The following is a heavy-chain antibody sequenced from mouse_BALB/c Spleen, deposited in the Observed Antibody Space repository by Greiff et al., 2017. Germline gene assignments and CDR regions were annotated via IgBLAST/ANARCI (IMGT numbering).Heavy chain of an antibody. CDR3: TRRGLGYYFDY. CDR2: IRLKSNNYAT. D-gene: IGHD3-3*01. Sequence: EVQGVESGGGLVQPGGSMKLSCVASGFTFSNYWMNWVRQSPEKGLEWVAEIRLKSNNYATHYAESVKGRFTISRDDSKSSVYLQMNNLRAEDTGIYYCTRRGLGYYFDYWGQGTTLTVSS. CDR1: GFTFSNYW. J-gene: IGHJ2*01. V-gene: IGHV6-6*02.